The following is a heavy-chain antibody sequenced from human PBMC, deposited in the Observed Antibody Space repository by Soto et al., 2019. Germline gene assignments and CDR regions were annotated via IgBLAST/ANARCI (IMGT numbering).Heavy chain of an antibody. V-gene: IGHV1-69*06. J-gene: IGHJ4*02. CDR1: GGTFSSYA. D-gene: IGHD5-12*01. CDR2: IIPIFGTA. CDR3: ASSKMATIATFFDY. Sequence: GASVKVACKASGGTFSSYAISWVRLAPGQGLEWMGGIIPIFGTANYAQKFQGRVTITADKSTSTAYMELSSLRSEDTAVYYCASSKMATIATFFDYWGQGTLATVSS.